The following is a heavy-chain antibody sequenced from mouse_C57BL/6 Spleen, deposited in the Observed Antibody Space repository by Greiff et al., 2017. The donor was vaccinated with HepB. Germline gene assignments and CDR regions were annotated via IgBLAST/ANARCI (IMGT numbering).Heavy chain of an antibody. CDR1: GFSLSTFGMG. Sequence: QVTLKESGPGILQPSQTLSLTCSFSGFSLSTFGMGVGWIRQPSGKGLEWLAHIWWDDDKYYNPALKSRHTISKDTSKNQVYLKIAKLDTADTATYYCARIISTMITTHDFDYWGQGTTLTVSS. D-gene: IGHD2-4*01. V-gene: IGHV8-8*01. CDR2: IWWDDDK. CDR3: ARIISTMITTHDFDY. J-gene: IGHJ2*01.